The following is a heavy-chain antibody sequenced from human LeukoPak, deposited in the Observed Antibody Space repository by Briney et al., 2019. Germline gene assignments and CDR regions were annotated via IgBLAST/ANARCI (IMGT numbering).Heavy chain of an antibody. CDR1: GYSISSGYY. CDR2: IYHSGST. J-gene: IGHJ5*02. CDR3: ARDQDIVLMYATTPNWFDP. D-gene: IGHD2-8*01. Sequence: PSETLSLTCAVSGYSISSGYYWGWIRQPPGKGLEWIGSIYHSGSTYYNPSLKSRVTISVDTSKNQFSLKLSSVTAADAAVYYCARDQDIVLMYATTPNWFDPWGQGTLVTVSS. V-gene: IGHV4-38-2*02.